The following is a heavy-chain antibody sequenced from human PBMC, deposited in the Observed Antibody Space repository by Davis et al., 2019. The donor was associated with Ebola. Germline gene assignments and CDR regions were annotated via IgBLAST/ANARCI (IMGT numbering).Heavy chain of an antibody. V-gene: IGHV3-73*01. CDR2: IRSKANNYAT. CDR3: TRHVRGNEDY. J-gene: IGHJ4*02. D-gene: IGHD4-23*01. Sequence: GGSLRLSCAASGFTFSGSAMHWVRQASGKGLEWLGRIRSKANNYATTYAASGKGRFTISRDDSKNTAYLQMNSLKTDDTAVYYCTRHVRGNEDYWGQGTLVTVSS. CDR1: GFTFSGSA.